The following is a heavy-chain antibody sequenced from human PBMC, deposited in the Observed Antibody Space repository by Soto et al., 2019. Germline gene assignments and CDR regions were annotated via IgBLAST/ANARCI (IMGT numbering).Heavy chain of an antibody. V-gene: IGHV4-59*01. CDR2: IYYSGNT. CDR3: ARRGGRWFDP. CDR1: GDSISNYY. J-gene: IGHJ5*02. Sequence: SETLSLTCTVSGDSISNYYWSWIRQPPGKGLEWIGYIYYSGNTNYNPSLRSRVTISVDASKNQFSLKLSSVTAADTAVYYWARRGGRWFDPWGQETLVTVSS.